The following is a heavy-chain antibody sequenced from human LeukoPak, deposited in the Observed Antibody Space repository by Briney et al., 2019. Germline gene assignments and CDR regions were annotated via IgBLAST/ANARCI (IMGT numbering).Heavy chain of an antibody. CDR2: VHLDGRT. D-gene: IGHD3-3*01. V-gene: IGHV4-4*02. J-gene: IGHJ4*02. CDR3: AREGGFYRPLDY. Sequence: SETLSLTCAVSGGSVTSTNWWTWVRQPPGKGLEWIGEVHLDGRTNYNPSLTGRLTMSVDLYEDHISLKLTSVTAADTAVYYCAREGGFYRPLDYSGQGTLVTVSS. CDR1: GGSVTSTNW.